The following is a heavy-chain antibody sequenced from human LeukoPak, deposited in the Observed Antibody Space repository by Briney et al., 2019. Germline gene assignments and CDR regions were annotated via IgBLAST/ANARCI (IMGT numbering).Heavy chain of an antibody. V-gene: IGHV3-48*03. CDR2: ISDSGSTI. CDR3: ARLSYDSGTHYTCYEY. Sequence: GGSLRLSCAASGFTFSSYAMHWVRQAPGKGLEWVSYISDSGSTIKYADSVRGRFTISRDNAKNSLYLQMTSLRADDTAVYYCARLSYDSGTHYTCYEYWGQGTLVTVSS. CDR1: GFTFSSYA. J-gene: IGHJ4*02. D-gene: IGHD3-10*01.